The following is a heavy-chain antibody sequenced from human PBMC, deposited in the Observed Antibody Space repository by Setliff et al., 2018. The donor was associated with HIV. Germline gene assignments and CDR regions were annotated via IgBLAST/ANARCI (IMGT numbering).Heavy chain of an antibody. D-gene: IGHD6-25*01. Sequence: SETLSLTCTVSGCSINSCEYYWSWSRPHPGKGLEWIRYSYYTGDSYYNPPLKSRVTVSIATSKNQFSLRLSSVTAADTAVYYGARWYTTGRGWFDPWGQGTLVTVSS. CDR2: SYYTGDS. CDR3: ARWYTTGRGWFDP. J-gene: IGHJ5*02. V-gene: IGHV4-31*03. CDR1: GCSINSCEYY.